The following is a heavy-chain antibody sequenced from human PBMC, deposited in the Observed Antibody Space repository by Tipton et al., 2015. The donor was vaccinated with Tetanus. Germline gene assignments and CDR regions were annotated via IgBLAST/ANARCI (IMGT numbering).Heavy chain of an antibody. J-gene: IGHJ4*02. V-gene: IGHV4-61*01. CDR3: ARIHDFWSGYFDF. D-gene: IGHD3-3*01. CDR1: GGSVSSGSYY. Sequence: TLSLTCTVSGGSVSSGSYYWSWVRQPPGKGLEYIGYILYGGSTHYNPSLKSRLTMSTDPAKNQFSLRLTSVTAVDTAVYYCARIHDFWSGYFDFWGQGTLVTVS. CDR2: ILYGGST.